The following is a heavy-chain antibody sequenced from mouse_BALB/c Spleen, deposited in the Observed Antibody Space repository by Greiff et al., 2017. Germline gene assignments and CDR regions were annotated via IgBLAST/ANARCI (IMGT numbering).Heavy chain of an antibody. CDR3: AGDYDGFMDY. CDR2: INPGSGGT. V-gene: IGHV1-54*01. CDR1: GYAFTNYL. D-gene: IGHD2-4*01. Sequence: VQLKESGAELVRPGTSVKVSCKASGYAFTNYLIEWVKQRPGQGLEWIGVINPGSGGTNYNEKFKGKATLTADKSSSTAYMQLSSLTSDDSAVYFCAGDYDGFMDYWGQGTSVTVSS. J-gene: IGHJ4*01.